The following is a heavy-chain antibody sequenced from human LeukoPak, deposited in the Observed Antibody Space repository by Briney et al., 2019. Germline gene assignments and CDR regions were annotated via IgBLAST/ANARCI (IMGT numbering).Heavy chain of an antibody. CDR2: ISAYNGNT. V-gene: IGHV1-18*01. Sequence: ASVKVSCKASGYTFTSYGISWVRQAPGQGLEWMGWISAYNGNTNYAQKLQGRVTMTTDTSTSTAYMELRSLGSDDTAVYYCARDAWAGSSWYYFDYWGQGTLVTVSS. CDR1: GYTFTSYG. D-gene: IGHD6-13*01. CDR3: ARDAWAGSSWYYFDY. J-gene: IGHJ4*02.